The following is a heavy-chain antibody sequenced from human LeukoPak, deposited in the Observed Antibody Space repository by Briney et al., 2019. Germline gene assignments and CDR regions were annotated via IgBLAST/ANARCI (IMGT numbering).Heavy chain of an antibody. J-gene: IGHJ4*02. V-gene: IGHV3-23*01. CDR2: ISGSGGST. CDR3: ARLYLPATRFDY. Sequence: GGSLRLSCAASGFTFSSYGMSWVRQAPGKGLEWVSAISGSGGSTYYADSVKGRFTISRDNSKNTLYLQMNSLRAEDTAVYYCARLYLPATRFDYWGQGTLVTVSS. D-gene: IGHD5-24*01. CDR1: GFTFSSYG.